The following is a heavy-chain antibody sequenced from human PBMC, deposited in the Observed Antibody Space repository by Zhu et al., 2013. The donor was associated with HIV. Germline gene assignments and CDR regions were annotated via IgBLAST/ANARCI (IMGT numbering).Heavy chain of an antibody. Sequence: QVQLVQSGAEVKKPGASVKVSCQTSGYTFITYDIDWVRQPTGQGLEWMGWMNPNSGDTGYAQKFQGRVSITRNTSTSIAYMELTSLRSDDTAIYYCARARRGSYSLDYWGQGTLVTVSS. J-gene: IGHJ4*02. CDR3: ARARRGSYSLDY. V-gene: IGHV1-8*03. CDR1: GYTFITYD. D-gene: IGHD1-26*01. CDR2: MNPNSGDT.